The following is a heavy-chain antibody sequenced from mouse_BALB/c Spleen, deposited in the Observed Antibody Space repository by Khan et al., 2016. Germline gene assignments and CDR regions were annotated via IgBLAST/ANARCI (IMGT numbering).Heavy chain of an antibody. D-gene: IGHD3-1*01. V-gene: IGHV1-87*01. J-gene: IGHJ3*01. CDR3: ARGGSSGYAAY. CDR2: IYPGDGDT. Sequence: QVQLKQSGAELARPGASVKLSCKASGYTFTSYWMQWVKQRPGQGLEWIGAIYPGDGDTRYTQKFKGKATLTADKSSSTAYMQLRSLASEDSAVCYCARGGSSGYAAYWGQGTLVTVSA. CDR1: GYTFTSYW.